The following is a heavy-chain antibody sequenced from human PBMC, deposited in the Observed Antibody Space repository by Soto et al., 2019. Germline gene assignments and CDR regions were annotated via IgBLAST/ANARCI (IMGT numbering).Heavy chain of an antibody. CDR3: AKRQGIGAAAKNFDF. D-gene: IGHD6-13*01. V-gene: IGHV3-23*01. CDR2: ISAGGNLI. J-gene: IGHJ4*02. Sequence: GGSLRLSCAASGFLFSHHAMSWVRPVPGKGLEWVSGISAGGNLIYYADSVRGRFTMSRDNSKNMLYLQMNSLRAEDTAVYFCAKRQGIGAAAKNFDFWGQGARVTVSS. CDR1: GFLFSHHA.